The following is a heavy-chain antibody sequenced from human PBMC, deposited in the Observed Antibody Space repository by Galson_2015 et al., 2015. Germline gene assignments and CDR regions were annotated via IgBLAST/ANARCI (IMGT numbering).Heavy chain of an antibody. Sequence: SVKVSCKASGGTFSSYGINWVRQAPGQGLEWMGGIIPIFGTANYAQKFQGRVTITADESTSTAYMELSRLRSEDTAVYYCARGRGLVHPLDIWGQGTMVTVSS. V-gene: IGHV1-69*13. CDR3: ARGRGLVHPLDI. CDR2: IIPIFGTA. J-gene: IGHJ3*02. D-gene: IGHD6-19*01. CDR1: GGTFSSYG.